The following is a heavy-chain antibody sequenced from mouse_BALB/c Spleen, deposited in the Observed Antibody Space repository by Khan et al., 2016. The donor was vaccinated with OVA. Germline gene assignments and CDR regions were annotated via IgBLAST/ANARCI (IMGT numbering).Heavy chain of an antibody. CDR3: ARDGNWYFDV. CDR2: IRNSGHT. CDR1: GSSIPSDYA. Sequence: EVKLVESGPGLVKPSQSLALTCTVSGSSIPSDYAWNWIRQFPGSKLEWMGYIRNSGHTSYNPSLKSRIPITRDKSKNQFFLQLNSVTTEDTATYYCARDGNWYFDVWGAVTTVTVSS. D-gene: IGHD2-1*01. V-gene: IGHV3-2*02. J-gene: IGHJ1*01.